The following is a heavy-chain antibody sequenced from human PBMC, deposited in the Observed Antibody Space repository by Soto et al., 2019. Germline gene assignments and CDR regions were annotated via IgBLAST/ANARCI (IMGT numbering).Heavy chain of an antibody. D-gene: IGHD6-13*01. V-gene: IGHV1-2*02. Sequence: ASVKVSCKASGNTCTEYYMYWLRQCPGQGLEWMGWMNPYSGGTKFAQKFQGRVTMTRDTSISTAYMELRRLQYDDTAVYYCARRVGSSWKNWFDPWGQGTLVTVSS. CDR2: MNPYSGGT. J-gene: IGHJ5*02. CDR1: GNTCTEYY. CDR3: ARRVGSSWKNWFDP.